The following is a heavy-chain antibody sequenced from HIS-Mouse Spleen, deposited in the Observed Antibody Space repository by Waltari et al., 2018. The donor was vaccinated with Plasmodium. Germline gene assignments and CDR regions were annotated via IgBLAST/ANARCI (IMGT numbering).Heavy chain of an antibody. CDR1: GFTFSSYA. CDR2: ISYDGSNK. Sequence: QVQLVESGGGVVQPGRSLRLSCAASGFTFSSYAMHWVRQAPGKGLEWVAVISYDGSNKYSADSVKGRFTISRDNSKNTLYLQMNSLRAEDTAVYYCARAHTGYSSSWYYYGMDVWGQGTTVTVSS. D-gene: IGHD6-13*01. J-gene: IGHJ6*02. V-gene: IGHV3-30*04. CDR3: ARAHTGYSSSWYYYGMDV.